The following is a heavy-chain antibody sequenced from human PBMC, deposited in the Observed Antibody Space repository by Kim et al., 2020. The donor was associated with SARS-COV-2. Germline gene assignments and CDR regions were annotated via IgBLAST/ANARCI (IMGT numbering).Heavy chain of an antibody. CDR2: ISSSGSTI. CDR3: ARVPLLPRYGSGSYAFDI. J-gene: IGHJ3*02. D-gene: IGHD3-10*01. CDR1: GFTFSDYY. V-gene: IGHV3-11*01. Sequence: GGSLRLSCAASGFTFSDYYMSWIRQAPGKGLEWVSYISSSGSTIYYADSVKGRFTISRDNAKNSLYLQMNSLRAEDTAMYYCARVPLLPRYGSGSYAFDIWGQGTMVTVSS.